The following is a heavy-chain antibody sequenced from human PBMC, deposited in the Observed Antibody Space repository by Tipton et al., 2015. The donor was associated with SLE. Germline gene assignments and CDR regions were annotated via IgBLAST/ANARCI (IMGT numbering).Heavy chain of an antibody. Sequence: TLSLTCAVYGGSFNGYFWTWIRQPPGKGLEWIGEIIHSGVTNYNPSLRSRVTISVDMTKNQVSLKLSSVTAADTAVYYCARVATTEVFGYWGQGTLVTVSS. D-gene: IGHD1-14*01. CDR2: IIHSGVT. CDR1: GGSFNGYF. J-gene: IGHJ4*02. V-gene: IGHV4-34*12. CDR3: ARVATTEVFGY.